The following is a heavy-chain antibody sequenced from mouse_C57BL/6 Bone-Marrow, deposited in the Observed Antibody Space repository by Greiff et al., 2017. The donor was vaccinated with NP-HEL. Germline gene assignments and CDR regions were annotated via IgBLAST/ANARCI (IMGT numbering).Heavy chain of an antibody. CDR1: GYAFSSYW. V-gene: IGHV1-80*01. CDR2: IYPGDGDT. Sequence: QVQLKQSGAELVKPGASVKISCTASGYAFSSYWMNWVKQRPGKGLEWIGQIYPGDGDTYYKGKFKGKATLTADKSSSTSYMQISSLTSEDSAVYFCAREGGNDGYDYWGQGTTLTVSS. CDR3: AREGGNDGYDY. D-gene: IGHD2-3*01. J-gene: IGHJ2*01.